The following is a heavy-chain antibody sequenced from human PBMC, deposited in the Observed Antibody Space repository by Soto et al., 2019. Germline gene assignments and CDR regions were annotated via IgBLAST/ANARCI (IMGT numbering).Heavy chain of an antibody. CDR2: IIPIFGTA. CDR3: ARDRTKLRFLECLQKDAQYYYDYGMDL. V-gene: IGHV1-69*13. D-gene: IGHD3-3*01. Sequence: SVKVSCKASGGTFSSYAISWVRQAPGQGLEWMGGIIPIFGTANYAQKFQGRVTITADESTSTAYMELSSLRSEDTAVYYCARDRTKLRFLECLQKDAQYYYDYGMDLWGQGSTVTGSS. CDR1: GGTFSSYA. J-gene: IGHJ6*02.